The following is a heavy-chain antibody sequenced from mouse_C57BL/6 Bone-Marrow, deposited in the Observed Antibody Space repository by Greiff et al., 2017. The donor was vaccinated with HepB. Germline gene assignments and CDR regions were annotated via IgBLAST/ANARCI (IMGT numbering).Heavy chain of an antibody. V-gene: IGHV2-5*01. CDR3: AKWNYDLYYYAMDY. D-gene: IGHD2-4*01. J-gene: IGHJ4*01. CDR2: IWRGGST. CDR1: GFSFTSYG. Sequence: VKLMESGPGLVQPSQSLSITCTVSGFSFTSYGVHWVRQSPGKGLEWLGVIWRGGSTDYNAAFMSRLSITKDNSKSQVFFKMNSLQADDTAIYYCAKWNYDLYYYAMDYWGQGTSVTVSS.